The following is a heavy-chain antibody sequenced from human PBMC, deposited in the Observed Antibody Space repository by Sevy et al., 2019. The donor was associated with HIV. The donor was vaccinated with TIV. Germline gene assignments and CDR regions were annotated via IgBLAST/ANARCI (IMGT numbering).Heavy chain of an antibody. V-gene: IGHV3-30-3*01. J-gene: IGHJ4*02. D-gene: IGHD2-15*01. CDR3: ARAGVDDY. Sequence: GGSLRVSCAASGFTFSSYAMHWVRQAPGKGLEWVAVISYDGSNKYYADSVKGRFTISRDNSKNTLYLQMNSLRAEDTAVYYCARAGVDDYWGQGTLVTVSS. CDR1: GFTFSSYA. CDR2: ISYDGSNK.